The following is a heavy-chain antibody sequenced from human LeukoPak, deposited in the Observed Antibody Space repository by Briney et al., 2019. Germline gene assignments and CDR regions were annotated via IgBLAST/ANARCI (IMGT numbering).Heavy chain of an antibody. Sequence: ASVEVSCKASGHTFTGYYMHWVRQAPGQGLEWMGWINPNSGGTNYAQKFQGRVTMTRDTSISTAYMELSRLRSDDTAVYYCARDPADSSYYYYGMDVWGQGTTVTVSS. V-gene: IGHV1-2*02. CDR2: INPNSGGT. J-gene: IGHJ6*02. CDR3: ARDPADSSYYYYGMDV. CDR1: GHTFTGYY. D-gene: IGHD3-22*01.